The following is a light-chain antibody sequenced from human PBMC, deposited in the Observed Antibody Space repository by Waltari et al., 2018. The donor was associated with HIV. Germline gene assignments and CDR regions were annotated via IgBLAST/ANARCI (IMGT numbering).Light chain of an antibody. CDR3: QQYYSYPPLT. CDR1: QGISSY. V-gene: IGKV1-8*01. Sequence: AIRMTQSPSSFSASTGDRVTITCRASQGISSYLAWYQQKPGKAPKLLIYDASTWQSGVPSRFSGSGSGTDFTLTISCLQSEDFATYYCQQYYSYPPLTFGGGTKVEIK. CDR2: DAS. J-gene: IGKJ4*01.